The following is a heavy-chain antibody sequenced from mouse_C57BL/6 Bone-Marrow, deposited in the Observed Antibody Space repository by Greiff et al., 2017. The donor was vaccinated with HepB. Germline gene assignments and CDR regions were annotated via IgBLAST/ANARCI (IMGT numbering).Heavy chain of an antibody. CDR3: ARSFITTVVAPAY. J-gene: IGHJ3*01. V-gene: IGHV1-75*01. D-gene: IGHD1-1*01. CDR2: IFPGSGST. CDR1: GYTFTDYY. Sequence: VQLQQSGPELVKPGASVKISCKASGYTFTDYYINWVKQRPGQGLEWIGWIFPGSGSTYYNEKFKGKATLTVDKSSSTAYMLLSSLTSEDSAVYYCARSFITTVVAPAYWGQGTLVTVSA.